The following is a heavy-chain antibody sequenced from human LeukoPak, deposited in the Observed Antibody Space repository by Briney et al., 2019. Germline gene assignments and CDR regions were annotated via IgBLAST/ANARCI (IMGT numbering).Heavy chain of an antibody. D-gene: IGHD2-15*01. J-gene: IGHJ4*02. CDR2: ISGSGGST. Sequence: PGGSLRLSCAASGFTFSSYAMSWVRQAPGKGLEWVSAISGSGGSTYYADSVKGRFTISGDNSKNTLYLQMNSLRGEDTAIYYCTKESATGSRYSFDYWGQGTLVTVSS. CDR3: TKESATGSRYSFDY. V-gene: IGHV3-23*01. CDR1: GFTFSSYA.